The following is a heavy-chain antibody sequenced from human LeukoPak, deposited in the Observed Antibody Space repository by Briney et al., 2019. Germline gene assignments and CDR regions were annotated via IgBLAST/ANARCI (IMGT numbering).Heavy chain of an antibody. Sequence: GESLKISCKGSGYSFSRYWIGCVRQMPGKGLEWMGIIYPGDSDTKYSPSVQGQVTISADQSISTAYLQWSSLKASDTAMYYCARLTGDYGMDVWGQGTTVTVSS. CDR2: IYPGDSDT. D-gene: IGHD1-14*01. V-gene: IGHV5-51*01. CDR1: GYSFSRYW. CDR3: ARLTGDYGMDV. J-gene: IGHJ6*02.